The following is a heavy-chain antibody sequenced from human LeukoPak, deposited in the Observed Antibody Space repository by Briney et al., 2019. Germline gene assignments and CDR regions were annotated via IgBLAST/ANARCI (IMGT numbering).Heavy chain of an antibody. D-gene: IGHD3-22*01. J-gene: IGHJ3*02. CDR1: GFTFDDYA. CDR2: INWNSDSI. CDR3: AKFKGGADYYDSGGSSTDAFDI. Sequence: PGRSLRLSCAASGFTFDDYAMHWVRQVPGKGLEWVSGINWNSDSIGYADSVKGRFTTSRDNAKNSLYLQMNSLRAEDTAVYYCAKFKGGADYYDSGGSSTDAFDIWGQGTMVTVSS. V-gene: IGHV3-9*01.